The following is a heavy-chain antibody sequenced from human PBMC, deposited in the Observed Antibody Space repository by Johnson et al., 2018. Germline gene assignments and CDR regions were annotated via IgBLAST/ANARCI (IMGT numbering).Heavy chain of an antibody. CDR3: AKDGPSIAPLQH. Sequence: VQLVESGGGVVQPGRSLRLSCAASGFTFSSYAMHWVRQAPGKGLEWVSYISSSGSTIYYADSVKGRFTISRDNSKNTLYLQMNSLSAEDTAVYYCAKDGPSIAPLQHWGQGTLVTVSS. V-gene: IGHV3-48*01. CDR2: ISSSGSTI. D-gene: IGHD6-6*01. CDR1: GFTFSSYA. J-gene: IGHJ1*01.